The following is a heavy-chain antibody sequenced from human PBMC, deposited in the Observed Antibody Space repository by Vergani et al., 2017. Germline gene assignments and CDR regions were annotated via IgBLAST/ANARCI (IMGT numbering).Heavy chain of an antibody. CDR1: GGSISSYY. J-gene: IGHJ3*02. V-gene: IGHV4-59*01. CDR2: IYYSGST. Sequence: QVQLQESGPGLVKPSETLSLTCTVSGGSISSYYWSWIRQPPGKGLEWIGYIYYSGSTNYNPSLKSRVTISVDTSKNQFSLKLSAVTAADTAVYYCARNPYCSGDWYSDAFDIWGQGTMVTVSS. D-gene: IGHD2-21*02. CDR3: ARNPYCSGDWYSDAFDI.